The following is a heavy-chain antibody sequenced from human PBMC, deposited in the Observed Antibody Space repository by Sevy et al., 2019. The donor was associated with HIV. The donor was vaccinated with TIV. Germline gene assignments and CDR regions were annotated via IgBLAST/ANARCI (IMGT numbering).Heavy chain of an antibody. D-gene: IGHD5-12*01. CDR2: IYFSGST. CDR3: ATLRGFDTSGYYIDY. V-gene: IGHV4-31*03. J-gene: IGHJ4*02. CDR1: GGSISSTSDY. Sequence: SDTLSLTCTVSGGSISSTSDYWTWIRQHPGKGLEWIGNIYFSGSTYYNPSLKSRLIMSVDTSKNQLSLKMRSVTAADTAVYYCATLRGFDTSGYYIDYWGQGTLVTVSS.